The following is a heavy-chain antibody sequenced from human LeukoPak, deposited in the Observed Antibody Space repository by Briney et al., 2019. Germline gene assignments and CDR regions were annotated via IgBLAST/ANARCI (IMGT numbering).Heavy chain of an antibody. CDR2: INTDARST. V-gene: IGHV3-74*01. CDR1: GFSFSTYW. Sequence: GGSLTLSCAASGFSFSTYWMHWVRQAPGQGLEWVSRINTDARSTSYTDSVKGRFTISRDNAKNSLYLQMNSLRAEDTAVYYCARDQRYCSSSSCPWEPFDYWGQGTLVTVSS. J-gene: IGHJ4*02. CDR3: ARDQRYCSSSSCPWEPFDY. D-gene: IGHD2-2*01.